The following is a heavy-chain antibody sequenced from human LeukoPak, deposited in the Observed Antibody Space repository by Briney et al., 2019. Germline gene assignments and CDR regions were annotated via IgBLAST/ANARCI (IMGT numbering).Heavy chain of an antibody. CDR2: INAGNGNT. CDR1: GYTFTTYT. J-gene: IGHJ4*02. Sequence: ASVKVSCKASGYTFTTYTMHWVRQAPGQRLEWMGWINAGNGNTKYSQKFQGRVTITRDTSASTAYMDLSSLRSEDTAVYYCAREIDRDGYNRFFDYWGQGILVTVSS. CDR3: AREIDRDGYNRFFDY. V-gene: IGHV1-3*01. D-gene: IGHD5-24*01.